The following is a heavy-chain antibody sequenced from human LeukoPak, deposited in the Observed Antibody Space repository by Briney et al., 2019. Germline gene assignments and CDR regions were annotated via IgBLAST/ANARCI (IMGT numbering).Heavy chain of an antibody. CDR2: ISSSSSYI. CDR3: ARATVVTPDFDY. D-gene: IGHD4-23*01. Sequence: GGSLRLSCAASGFTFSSYSMNWVRQTPGKGLEWVSSISSSSSYIYYADSVKGRFPISRDNAKNSLYLQMNSLRAEDTAVYYCARATVVTPDFDYWGQGTLVTVSS. CDR1: GFTFSSYS. J-gene: IGHJ4*02. V-gene: IGHV3-21*01.